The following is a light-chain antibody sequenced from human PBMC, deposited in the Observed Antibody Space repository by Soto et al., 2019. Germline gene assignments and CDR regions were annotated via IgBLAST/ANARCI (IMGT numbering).Light chain of an antibody. J-gene: IGLJ1*01. CDR1: SSNIGSNT. V-gene: IGLV1-44*01. CDR3: AAWDDTLNGYV. Sequence: QSALTQPPSASGTPGQRVTISCSGSSSNIGSNTVNWYQQLSGTAPKLLIYSNDQRPSGVPDRFSGSKSGTSASLAISGLQSEDEADYYCAAWDDTLNGYVFGAG. CDR2: SND.